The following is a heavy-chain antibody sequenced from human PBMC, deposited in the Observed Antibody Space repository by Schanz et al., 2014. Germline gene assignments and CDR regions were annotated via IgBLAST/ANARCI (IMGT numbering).Heavy chain of an antibody. J-gene: IGHJ5*02. CDR1: GFTFSDSW. D-gene: IGHD6-13*01. V-gene: IGHV3-74*02. CDR3: ARGRARQLVHWFDP. CDR2: TSNDGSFT. Sequence: EVQLVESGGGLIHPGGSLRLSCAVSGFTFSDSWMHWVRQAPGKGLVWVSRTSNDGSFTTFADSVKGRFTISRDNARYSLYLEMNSLRAEDTAVYYCARGRARQLVHWFDPWGQGTLVTVSS.